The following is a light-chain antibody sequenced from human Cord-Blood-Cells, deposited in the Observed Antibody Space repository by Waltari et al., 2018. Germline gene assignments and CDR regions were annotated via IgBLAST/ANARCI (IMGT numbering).Light chain of an antibody. Sequence: DIVMTQSPDSLAVSLGERATINCKSSQSVLYSSNNNNYLAWYQQKPGQPPKLLIDWASTRESGVPDRYSGSGSGTDFTLTISSLQAEDVAVYYCQQYYSTPPTFGQGTKEEIK. CDR2: WAS. CDR1: QSVLYSSNNNNY. J-gene: IGKJ1*01. CDR3: QQYYSTPPT. V-gene: IGKV4-1*01.